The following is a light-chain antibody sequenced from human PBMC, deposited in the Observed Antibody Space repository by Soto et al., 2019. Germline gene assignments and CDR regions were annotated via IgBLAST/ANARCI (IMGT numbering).Light chain of an antibody. CDR3: QQSYSTPYT. Sequence: DIQMTQSPSSLSASVGDRVTITCRPSQSISDRLNWYQQKPGEAPKLLIYVASSLQSDVPTRFSGSGSGTDFTLTISGLQAEDFATYFCQQSYSTPYTFGRGTKLEIK. CDR2: VAS. J-gene: IGKJ2*01. CDR1: QSISDR. V-gene: IGKV1-39*01.